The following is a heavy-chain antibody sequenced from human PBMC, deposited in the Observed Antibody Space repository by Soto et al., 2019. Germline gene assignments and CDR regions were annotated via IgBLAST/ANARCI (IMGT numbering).Heavy chain of an antibody. CDR2: MNPNSGNT. J-gene: IGHJ3*02. Sequence: ASVKVSCKASGYTFTSYDINWVRQATGQGLEWMGWMNPNSGNTGYAQRFQGRVTMTRNTSISTAYMELSSLRPEDTAVYYCARGINYYDSGDDAFDIWGQGTMVT. CDR1: GYTFTSYD. CDR3: ARGINYYDSGDDAFDI. V-gene: IGHV1-8*01. D-gene: IGHD3-10*01.